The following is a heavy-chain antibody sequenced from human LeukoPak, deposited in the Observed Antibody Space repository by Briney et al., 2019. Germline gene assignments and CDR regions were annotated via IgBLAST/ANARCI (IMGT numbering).Heavy chain of an antibody. V-gene: IGHV1-58*01. CDR3: AAESYSDSCCWFDP. CDR2: IVVGSGDT. Sequence: TSVKVSCKASVFTFSTSAVQWVRQARGQRLEWIGWIVVGSGDTKYAQELQGRLTITRDMPTNTAYMELSSLRSEDTAVYYCAAESYSDSCCWFDPWGQGTLVTVSS. J-gene: IGHJ5*02. D-gene: IGHD1-26*01. CDR1: VFTFSTSA.